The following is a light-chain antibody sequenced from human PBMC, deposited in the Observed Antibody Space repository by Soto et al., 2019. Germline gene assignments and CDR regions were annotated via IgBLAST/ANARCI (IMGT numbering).Light chain of an antibody. CDR3: QQYASSPLT. Sequence: EIVLTQSPGTLSLSPGERATLSCRASQSVGRDYLAWYQQKPGQAPRLLIYHASNRATGIPGRFSGSGSGTDFTITISRLEPEDFAEFYCQQYASSPLTFGGGTKVEIK. CDR1: QSVGRDY. V-gene: IGKV3-20*01. J-gene: IGKJ4*01. CDR2: HAS.